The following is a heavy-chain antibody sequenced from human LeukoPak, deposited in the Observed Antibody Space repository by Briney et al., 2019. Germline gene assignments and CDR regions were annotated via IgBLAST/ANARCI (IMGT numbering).Heavy chain of an antibody. CDR3: ARLGFGGRAAAYNY. V-gene: IGHV4-34*01. Sequence: SETLSLTCAVYGGSFSGYYWSWIRQPPGKGLEWIGEINHSGSTNYNPSLKSRVTISVDTSKNQFSLKLSSVTAADTAVHYCARLGFGGRAAAYNYWGQGTLVTVSS. D-gene: IGHD6-13*01. CDR2: INHSGST. J-gene: IGHJ4*02. CDR1: GGSFSGYY.